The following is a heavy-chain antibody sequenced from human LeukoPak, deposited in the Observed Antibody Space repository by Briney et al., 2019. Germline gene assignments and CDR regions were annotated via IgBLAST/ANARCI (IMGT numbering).Heavy chain of an antibody. CDR3: AREVRSSTSYSDY. Sequence: SETLSLTCAVYGGSFSGYYWSWIRQPPGKGLEWIGEINHSGSTNYNPSLKSRVTISVDTSKNQFSLKLSSVTAADTAVYYCAREVRSSTSYSDYWGQGTLVTVSS. J-gene: IGHJ4*02. CDR1: GGSFSGYY. D-gene: IGHD2-2*01. CDR2: INHSGST. V-gene: IGHV4-34*01.